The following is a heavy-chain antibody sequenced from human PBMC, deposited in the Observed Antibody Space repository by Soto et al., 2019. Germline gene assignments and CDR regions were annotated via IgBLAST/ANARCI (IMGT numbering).Heavy chain of an antibody. CDR3: ARERTVSGYYRKYYFDY. CDR2: TRNKANSYTT. CDR1: GFTFSDHY. J-gene: IGHJ4*02. D-gene: IGHD3-3*01. Sequence: GGSLRLSCAASGFTFSDHYMDWVRQAPGKGLEWVGRTRNKANSYTTEYAASVKGRFTISRDDSKNSLYLQMNSLKTEDTAVYYCARERTVSGYYRKYYFDYWGQGTLVTVSS. V-gene: IGHV3-72*01.